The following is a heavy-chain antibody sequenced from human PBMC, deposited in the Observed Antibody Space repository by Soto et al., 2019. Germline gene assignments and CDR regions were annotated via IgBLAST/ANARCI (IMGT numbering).Heavy chain of an antibody. D-gene: IGHD6-13*01. CDR3: ARDSVEAAGDFDY. V-gene: IGHV3-74*01. CDR1: GFTFSTYW. CDR2: INDDGSST. J-gene: IGHJ4*02. Sequence: HPGGSLGLSCAASGFTFSTYWMHWVRQAPGKGLVWVSRINDDGSSTIYADSVKGRFTISRDNAKNTLYLQINSLRAEDTAVYYCARDSVEAAGDFDYWGQGTLVTVSS.